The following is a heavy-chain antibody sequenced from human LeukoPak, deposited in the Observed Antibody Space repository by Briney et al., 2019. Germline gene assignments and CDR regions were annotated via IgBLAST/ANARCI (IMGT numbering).Heavy chain of an antibody. CDR1: GDSVSSNSAA. CDR3: ARGETFRGVIISSWFDP. D-gene: IGHD3-10*01. V-gene: IGHV6-1*01. J-gene: IGHJ5*02. Sequence: SQTLSLTCAISGDSVSSNSAAWNWIRQSPSRGLELLGRTYYRSKWYNDYAVSVKSRITINPATSKNQFSLQLNSVTPEDTAVYYCARGETFRGVIISSWFDPWGQGTLVTVSS. CDR2: TYYRSKWYN.